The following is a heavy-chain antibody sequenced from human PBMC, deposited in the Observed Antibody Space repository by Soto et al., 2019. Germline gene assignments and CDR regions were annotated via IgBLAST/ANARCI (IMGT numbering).Heavy chain of an antibody. Sequence: GGSLRLSCAASGFTFSSYWMSWVRQAPGKGLEWVANIKQDGSEKYYVDSVKGRFTISRDNAKNSLYLQMNSLRAEDTAVYYCARDQSGIADWFDPWGQGTLVTVSS. CDR1: GFTFSSYW. D-gene: IGHD6-13*01. CDR2: IKQDGSEK. V-gene: IGHV3-7*03. J-gene: IGHJ5*02. CDR3: ARDQSGIADWFDP.